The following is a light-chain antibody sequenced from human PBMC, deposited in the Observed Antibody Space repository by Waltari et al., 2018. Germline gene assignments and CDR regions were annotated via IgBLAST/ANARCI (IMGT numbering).Light chain of an antibody. CDR1: EDLNKY. J-gene: IGKJ4*01. CDR2: ATS. CDR3: QQSYRAPLT. V-gene: IGKV1-39*01. Sequence: DIQMTQSPSSLSASVGDRVTITCRASEDLNKYLNWYQQKPGKAPRLLISATSTLRSGVPSRFSGSSSGTDFSLTISGLQAEDFAIYYCQQSYRAPLTFGGGTKVEI.